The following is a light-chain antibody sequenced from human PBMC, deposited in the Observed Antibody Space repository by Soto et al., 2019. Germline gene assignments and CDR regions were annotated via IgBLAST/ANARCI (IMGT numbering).Light chain of an antibody. Sequence: QSALTQPASVSGSPGQSITISCTGTSSDVGGYNSVSWYQQHPGKAPKLVIYEVTNRPSGISNRFSGSKPGNTASLTISGLQAEDEADYYCSSYTSSSTRVFGTGTKVTVL. CDR2: EVT. J-gene: IGLJ1*01. V-gene: IGLV2-14*01. CDR3: SSYTSSSTRV. CDR1: SSDVGGYNS.